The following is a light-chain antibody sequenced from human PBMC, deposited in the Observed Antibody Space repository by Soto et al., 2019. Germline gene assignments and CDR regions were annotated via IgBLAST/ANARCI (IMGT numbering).Light chain of an antibody. V-gene: IGKV3-20*01. CDR1: RSVTSRY. CDR2: GTS. J-gene: IGKJ2*01. CDR3: QQYGCSPYT. Sequence: EIVLTQSPGTLSLSPGERATLSCRASRSVTSRYLAWYQQKPGQAPRLLIYGTSSRATGIPDRFSGSGSGTDFTLTISRLEPEDFAVYYCQQYGCSPYTFGQGTDLEIK.